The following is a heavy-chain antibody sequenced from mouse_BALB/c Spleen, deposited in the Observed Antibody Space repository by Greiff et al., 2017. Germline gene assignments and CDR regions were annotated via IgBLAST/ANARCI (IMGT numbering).Heavy chain of an antibody. D-gene: IGHD1-1*02. J-gene: IGHJ2*01. Sequence: EVQLVESGGGLVQPGGSRKLSCAASGFTFSSYGMSWVRQTPDKRLELVATINSNGGSTYYPDSVKGRFTISRDNAKNTLYLQMSSLKSEDTAMYYCARGYGRYFDYWGQGTTLTVSS. CDR2: INSNGGST. CDR1: GFTFSSYG. V-gene: IGHV5-6-3*01. CDR3: ARGYGRYFDY.